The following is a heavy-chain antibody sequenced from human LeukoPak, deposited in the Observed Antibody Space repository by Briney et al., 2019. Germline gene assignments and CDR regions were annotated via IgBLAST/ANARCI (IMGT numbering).Heavy chain of an antibody. V-gene: IGHV3-48*01. Sequence: GGSLRLSCATSGFNFSAYTMNWVRQAPGKGLEWVSYISNSAILYADSVKGRFTISRDNARNSLYLQMNSLRAEDTAVYYCEINGCYRGVCDFDIWGQGTMVTVSS. J-gene: IGHJ3*02. D-gene: IGHD2-21*01. CDR2: ISNSAI. CDR3: EINGCYRGVCDFDI. CDR1: GFNFSAYT.